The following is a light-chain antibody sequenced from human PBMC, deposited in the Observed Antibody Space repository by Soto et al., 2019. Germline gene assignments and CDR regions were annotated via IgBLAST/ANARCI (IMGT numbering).Light chain of an antibody. CDR1: QHISNY. J-gene: IGKJ1*01. Sequence: IQMTQSPSSLSASVGDRVTITCRASQHISNYLNWYQHKTGKAPQLLIYAASRLQTGVPSRFSGSGSGTDFTLTIASLQPEDFATYSCQEGYSSSRTFGQGTTVEI. CDR2: AAS. CDR3: QEGYSSSRT. V-gene: IGKV1-39*01.